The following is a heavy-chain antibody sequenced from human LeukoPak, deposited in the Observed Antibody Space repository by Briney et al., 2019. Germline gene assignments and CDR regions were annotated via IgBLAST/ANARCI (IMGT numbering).Heavy chain of an antibody. CDR2: ISDSGGST. CDR3: ARGSEWQQQLTGPPRGHYFYYMDV. Sequence: GGSLRLSCAASGFTFSSYVMTWVRQAPGKGLEWVSGISDSGGSTYYAESVKGRFTISRDNSKNTLYLQMHSLRAEDTAVYYCARGSEWQQQLTGPPRGHYFYYMDVWGKGTAVTISS. D-gene: IGHD6-13*01. J-gene: IGHJ6*03. V-gene: IGHV3-23*01. CDR1: GFTFSSYV.